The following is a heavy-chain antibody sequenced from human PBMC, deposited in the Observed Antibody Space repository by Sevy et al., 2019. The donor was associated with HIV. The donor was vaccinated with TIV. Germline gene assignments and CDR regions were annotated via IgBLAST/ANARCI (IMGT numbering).Heavy chain of an antibody. CDR3: AGDRFAVVAATPQGWFDP. CDR1: GGSISSGGYY. V-gene: IGHV4-31*03. J-gene: IGHJ5*02. D-gene: IGHD2-15*01. CDR2: IYYRGTT. Sequence: SETLSLTCTVSGGSISSGGYYWSWIRQHPGKGLEWIGYIYYRGTTYYNPSLKSRVTISVDTSKNQFSLKLSSVTAAETAVYYCAGDRFAVVAATPQGWFDPWGQGTLVTVSS.